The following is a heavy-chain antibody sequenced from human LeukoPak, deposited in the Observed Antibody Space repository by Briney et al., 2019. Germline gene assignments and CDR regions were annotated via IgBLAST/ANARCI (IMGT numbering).Heavy chain of an antibody. J-gene: IGHJ4*02. CDR3: ARDDSRYGGRPDY. Sequence: GGSLRLSCGASGFNLSSYWMRGVRQARGRVREWVANIKQEGSEKYSVDSVKGRFTISRDNAKTSLHLQIHSLRAEDTAVYYCARDDSRYGGRPDYWGQGTLVPVSS. V-gene: IGHV3-7*01. CDR2: IKQEGSEK. D-gene: IGHD1-26*01. CDR1: GFNLSSYW.